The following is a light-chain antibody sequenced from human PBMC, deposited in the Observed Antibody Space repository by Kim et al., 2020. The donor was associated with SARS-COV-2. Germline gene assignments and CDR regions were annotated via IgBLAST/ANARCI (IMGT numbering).Light chain of an antibody. Sequence: SVSPGERATLSCRASQSVSSNLAWYQQKPGQAPTLLIYGASTRATGIPARFSGSGSGTEFTLTISSLQSEDFAVYYCQQYYNWPYTFGQGTKLEIK. J-gene: IGKJ2*01. V-gene: IGKV3-15*01. CDR1: QSVSSN. CDR3: QQYYNWPYT. CDR2: GAS.